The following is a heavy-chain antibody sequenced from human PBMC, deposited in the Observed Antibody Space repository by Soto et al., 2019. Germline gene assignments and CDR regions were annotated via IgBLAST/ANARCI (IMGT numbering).Heavy chain of an antibody. D-gene: IGHD6-19*01. CDR3: ASPSGIAVATQMDY. CDR1: GYTFTSYY. CDR2: INPSGGST. V-gene: IGHV1-46*03. J-gene: IGHJ4*02. Sequence: QVQLVQSGAEVKKPWASVKVSCKASGYTFTSYYMHWLRQAPGQGLEWMGIINPSGGSTSYAQKFPCRVTMTRDTSTSTVYMELSSLRSEDTAVYYCASPSGIAVATQMDYWGQGTLVTVSS.